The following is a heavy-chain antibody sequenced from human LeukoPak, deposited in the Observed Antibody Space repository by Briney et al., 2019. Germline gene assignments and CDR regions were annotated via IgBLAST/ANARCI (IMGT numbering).Heavy chain of an antibody. D-gene: IGHD1-20*01. Sequence: SQTLSLTCTVSGGSISSGDYYWSWNRQPPGKGLEWIGYIYYSGSTYYNPSLKSRVTISVDTSKNQFSLKLSSVTAADTAVYYCATKPIDRYNWNVDYWGQGTLVTVSS. J-gene: IGHJ4*02. V-gene: IGHV4-30-4*01. CDR2: IYYSGST. CDR1: GGSISSGDYY. CDR3: ATKPIDRYNWNVDY.